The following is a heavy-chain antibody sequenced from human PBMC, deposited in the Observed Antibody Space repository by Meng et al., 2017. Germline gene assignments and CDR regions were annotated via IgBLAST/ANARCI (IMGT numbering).Heavy chain of an antibody. CDR3: ARRLSSSWGPYFDY. D-gene: IGHD6-13*01. CDR1: GGTFSSYA. V-gene: IGHV1-69*01. CDR2: IIPIFGTA. J-gene: IGHJ4*02. Sequence: QGRRVQAGVEGKRPGSSVKVSCKSSGGTFSSYAISWVRQGPGQGLEWMGGIIPIFGTANYAQKFQGRVTITADESTSTAYMELSSLRSEDTAVYYCARRLSSSWGPYFDYWGQGTLVTVSS.